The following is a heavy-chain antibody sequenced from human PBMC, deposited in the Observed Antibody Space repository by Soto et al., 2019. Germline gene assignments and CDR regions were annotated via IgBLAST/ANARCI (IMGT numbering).Heavy chain of an antibody. D-gene: IGHD3-9*01. CDR1: GFTFSDYY. CDR2: ISSSGSTI. Sequence: QVQLVESGGGLVKPGGSLRLSCAASGFTFSDYYMSWIRQAPGKGLEWVSYISSSGSTIYYADSVKGRFTISMDNAKNSLYLQMNSLRAEDTAVYYCARHGYFDSTRLWIAYYFDYWGQGTLVTVSS. J-gene: IGHJ4*02. V-gene: IGHV3-11*01. CDR3: ARHGYFDSTRLWIAYYFDY.